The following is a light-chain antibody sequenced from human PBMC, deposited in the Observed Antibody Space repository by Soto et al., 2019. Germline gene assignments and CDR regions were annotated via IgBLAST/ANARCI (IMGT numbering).Light chain of an antibody. CDR2: DAS. J-gene: IGKJ2*01. CDR1: QSVSSY. Sequence: EIVLTQSPATLSLSPGERATLSCRASQSVSSYLAWYQQKPGQAPRLLIYDASNRATGIPARFSGSASGTDFTLTISSLEPEDFAVYYCQQRSNWPRRYTFGQGTKLEIK. V-gene: IGKV3-11*01. CDR3: QQRSNWPRRYT.